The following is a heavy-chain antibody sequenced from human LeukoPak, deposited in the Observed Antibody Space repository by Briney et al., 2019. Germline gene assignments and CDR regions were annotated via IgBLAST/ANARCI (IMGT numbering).Heavy chain of an antibody. CDR3: AKGIYSGYYQGAFDY. Sequence: PGRSLRLSCAASGFTFDDYAMPWVRQAPGKGLEWVSGISWNSGSIGYADSVKGRFTISRDNAKNSLYLQMNSLRAEDTALYYCAKGIYSGYYQGAFDYWGQGTLVTVSS. V-gene: IGHV3-9*01. D-gene: IGHD3-22*01. CDR2: ISWNSGSI. J-gene: IGHJ4*02. CDR1: GFTFDDYA.